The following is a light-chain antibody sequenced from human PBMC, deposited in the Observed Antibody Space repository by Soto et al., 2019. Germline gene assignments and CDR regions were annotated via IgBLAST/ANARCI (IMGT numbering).Light chain of an antibody. Sequence: QSALTQPRSVSGSPGQSVTISCTGTSSDVGDYNYVSWYQQYPGKAPKLVIYDVSKRPPGVPDRFSGSKSGNTASLTISGLQAEDVADYYCCSFAGSYAFWVFGGGTKLTVL. J-gene: IGLJ3*02. CDR1: SSDVGDYNY. CDR3: CSFAGSYAFWV. V-gene: IGLV2-11*01. CDR2: DVS.